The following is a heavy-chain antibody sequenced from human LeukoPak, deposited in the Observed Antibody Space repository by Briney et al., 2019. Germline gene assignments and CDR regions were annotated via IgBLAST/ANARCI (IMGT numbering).Heavy chain of an antibody. J-gene: IGHJ4*02. Sequence: GGSLRLSCAASGFTFSSYSMNWVRQAPGKGLEWVSSISSSSSYIYYADSVKGRFTISRDNAKNSLYLQMNSLRAEDTAVYYCARDLEAYSSSWSKVFDYWGQGTLVTVSS. CDR2: ISSSSSYI. CDR3: ARDLEAYSSSWSKVFDY. CDR1: GFTFSSYS. D-gene: IGHD6-13*01. V-gene: IGHV3-21*01.